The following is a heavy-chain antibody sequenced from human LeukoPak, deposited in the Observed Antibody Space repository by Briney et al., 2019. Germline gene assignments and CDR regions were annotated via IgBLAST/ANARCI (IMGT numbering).Heavy chain of an antibody. J-gene: IGHJ3*02. V-gene: IGHV3-13*04. CDR3: ARGSSTYDAFDI. CDR2: IGTAGGT. Sequence: GGSLRLSCAASGFTFSSYDMHWDRQVNRKFMEWVSAIGTAGGTYYPGSVKGRFTISRENAKNSLYLQMNSLRAGDTAVYYCARGSSTYDAFDIWGQGTMVTVSS. D-gene: IGHD6-13*01. CDR1: GFTFSSYD.